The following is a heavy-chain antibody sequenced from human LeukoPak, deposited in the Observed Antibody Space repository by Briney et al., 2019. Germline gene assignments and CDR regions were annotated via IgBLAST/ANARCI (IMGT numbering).Heavy chain of an antibody. CDR1: GFTVSSNY. CDR3: ARDHLGAVVN. V-gene: IGHV3-66*01. J-gene: IGHJ4*02. Sequence: PGGSLRLSCAASGFTVSSNYMSWVRQASGKGLEWVSVIYSGGTTYYADSVKGRFTISRDNSKNTLYLQMNSLRAEDTAVYYCARDHLGAVVNWGQGTLVTVSS. CDR2: IYSGGTT. D-gene: IGHD3-22*01.